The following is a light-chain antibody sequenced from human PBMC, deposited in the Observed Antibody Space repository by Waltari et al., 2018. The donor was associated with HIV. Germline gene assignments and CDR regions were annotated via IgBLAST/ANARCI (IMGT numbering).Light chain of an antibody. CDR2: GAA. V-gene: IGKV3-20*01. CDR3: QQYGTSPLT. CDR1: QSVSNNY. J-gene: IGKJ4*01. Sequence: EIVLTQSPGTLSLSPGERATLSCRASQSVSNNYLAWYQQKPGKAPRLLIYGAASRATGSPDRFSGSGSGTDFTLTISRLEPEDFAVYYCQQYGTSPLTFGGGTNVDMK.